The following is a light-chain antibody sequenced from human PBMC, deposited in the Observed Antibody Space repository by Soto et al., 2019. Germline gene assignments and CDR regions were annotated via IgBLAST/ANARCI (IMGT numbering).Light chain of an antibody. J-gene: IGKJ2*01. CDR2: KVS. Sequence: DVVMTQSPLSLPVTLGQPASISCRSSQSLVYSDGNTYLNWFQQRPGQSPRRLIYKVSNRDSGVPDRCSGRGSLTDFTLKISRVEAEDVGVYYCMRGTHWPYTFGQGTKLEIK. CDR1: QSLVYSDGNTY. CDR3: MRGTHWPYT. V-gene: IGKV2-30*01.